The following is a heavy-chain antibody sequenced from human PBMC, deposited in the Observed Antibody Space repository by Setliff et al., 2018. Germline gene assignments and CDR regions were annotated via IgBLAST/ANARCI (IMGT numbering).Heavy chain of an antibody. V-gene: IGHV4-4*07. J-gene: IGHJ6*03. CDR2: IYTSGST. D-gene: IGHD4-4*01. CDR3: AGVSTVTTWPYYYYLDV. Sequence: SETLSLTCTVSGGSISSYYWSWIRQPAGKRLEWIGRIYTSGSTNYNPSLKSRVTMSVDTSKNQFSLKLSSVTAADTAVYYCAGVSTVTTWPYYYYLDVWGKGTTVTVSS. CDR1: GGSISSYY.